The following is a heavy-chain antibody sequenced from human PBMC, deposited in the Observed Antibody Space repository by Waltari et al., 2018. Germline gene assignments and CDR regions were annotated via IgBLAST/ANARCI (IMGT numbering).Heavy chain of an antibody. D-gene: IGHD4-4*01. V-gene: IGHV4-59*01. Sequence: QVQLQESGPGLVEPSETLSLTCLISGGSIGFYYWTGIRQSPGKVPEWVGDINYSGATNYNPSLRSRFTMSVDTSRDQFSLSLSSVTAADTVVYYCARLTTSNAYFSMAVWGQGTTVTVSS. J-gene: IGHJ6*03. CDR3: ARLTTSNAYFSMAV. CDR2: INYSGAT. CDR1: GGSIGFYY.